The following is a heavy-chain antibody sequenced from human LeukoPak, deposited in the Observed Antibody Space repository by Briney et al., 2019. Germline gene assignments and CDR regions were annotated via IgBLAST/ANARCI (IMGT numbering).Heavy chain of an antibody. J-gene: IGHJ4*02. CDR2: IYWDDDK. CDR1: GFSLCPRGEG. CDR3: AHVRTTVTNY. D-gene: IGHD4-17*01. V-gene: IGHV2-5*02. Sequence: SGPTLVNPTQTLTLTCTFSGFSLCPRGEGVGWIRQPPGKALEWLALIYWDDDKGYRPPLRSSLTITTDTSKNQVVLIMTNMDPVDTATYYCAHVRTTVTNYWGQGTLVTVSS.